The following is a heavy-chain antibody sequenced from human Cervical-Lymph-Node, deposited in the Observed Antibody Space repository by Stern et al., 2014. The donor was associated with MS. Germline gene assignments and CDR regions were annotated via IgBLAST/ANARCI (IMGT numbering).Heavy chain of an antibody. CDR3: ARDRGSHSDY. CDR1: GYSFTAYF. J-gene: IGHJ4*02. D-gene: IGHD1-26*01. CDR2: ISTDTGGA. V-gene: IGHV1-2*02. Sequence: VQLGESGAEVKKPGASVKVSCKASGYSFTAYFIHWVRQAPGQGLEWMGWISTDTGGANYAQRFQGRVTMTRDTSISPTYMELSRLRSDDTAVYYCARDRGSHSDYWGQGTLVTVSS.